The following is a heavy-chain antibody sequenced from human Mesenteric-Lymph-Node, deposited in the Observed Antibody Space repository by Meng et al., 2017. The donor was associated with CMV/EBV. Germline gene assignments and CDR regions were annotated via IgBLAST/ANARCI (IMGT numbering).Heavy chain of an antibody. CDR3: AKDTYYDNSGRVEY. J-gene: IGHJ4*02. CDR2: ISGSGGST. V-gene: IGHV3-23*01. Sequence: GESLKISCAASGFTFSGYAMSWVRQAPGKGLEWVSAISGSGGSTYYADSVKGRFTISRDNSKDTLYLQMNSLRAENTAVYYCAKDTYYDNSGRVEYWGQGTLVTVSS. D-gene: IGHD3-22*01. CDR1: GFTFSGYA.